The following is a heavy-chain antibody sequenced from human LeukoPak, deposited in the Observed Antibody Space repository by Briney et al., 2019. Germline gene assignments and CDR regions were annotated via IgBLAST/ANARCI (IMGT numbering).Heavy chain of an antibody. CDR2: IHPDGSIT. CDR1: RFTISKYW. D-gene: IGHD5-12*01. CDR3: APQQAYSPYNWFDP. Sequence: PGGSLRLSCVGSRFTISKYWMHWVRQAPGTGLVWVSRIHPDGSITTYADSVKGRFTISRDNAENTLYLQMNSLRPEDTGVYYCAPQQAYSPYNWFDPWGQGTLVTVSS. J-gene: IGHJ5*02. V-gene: IGHV3-74*03.